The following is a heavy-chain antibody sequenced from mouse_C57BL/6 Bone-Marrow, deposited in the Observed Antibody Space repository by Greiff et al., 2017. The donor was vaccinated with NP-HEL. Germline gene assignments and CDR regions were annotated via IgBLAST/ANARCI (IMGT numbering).Heavy chain of an antibody. D-gene: IGHD2-3*01. CDR3: ARSRYDGYYEFAY. CDR1: GFAFSSSW. V-gene: IGHV1-82*01. CDR2: IYPGDGDT. Sequence: QVQLQQSGPELVKPGASVKISCKASGFAFSSSWMNWVKQRPGKGLEWIGRIYPGDGDTNYNGKFKGKATLTADKSSSTAYMQLSSLTSEDSAVYYCARSRYDGYYEFAYWGQGTLVTVSA. J-gene: IGHJ3*01.